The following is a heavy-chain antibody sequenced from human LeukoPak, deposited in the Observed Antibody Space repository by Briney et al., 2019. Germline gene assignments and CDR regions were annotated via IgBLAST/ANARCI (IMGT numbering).Heavy chain of an antibody. J-gene: IGHJ4*02. CDR3: ARTGEWLGNFDY. V-gene: IGHV3-21*01. D-gene: IGHD6-19*01. Sequence: GGSLRLSCAASGFTFSSYSMNWVRQAPGKGLEWVSSISSSSSYIYYADSVKGRFTISRDNAKNSLYLQMNSLRAEDTAVYYCARTGEWLGNFDYWGQGTLVTVSS. CDR2: ISSSSSYI. CDR1: GFTFSSYS.